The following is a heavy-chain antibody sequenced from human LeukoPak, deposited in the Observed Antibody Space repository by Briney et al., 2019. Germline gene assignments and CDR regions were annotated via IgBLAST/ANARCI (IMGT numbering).Heavy chain of an antibody. CDR2: MSNTGIT. J-gene: IGHJ4*02. V-gene: IGHV4-59*01. Sequence: SETLSLTCTVSGGSISSYFWNWIPQPRGRTVLWSGYMSNTGITKYNPALKSRVPISADTSKNQFSLILNSVTTADTAVYYCAKASVSTAVLFDSWGQGTLVAVS. CDR1: GGSISSYF. CDR3: AKASVSTAVLFDS. D-gene: IGHD5/OR15-5a*01.